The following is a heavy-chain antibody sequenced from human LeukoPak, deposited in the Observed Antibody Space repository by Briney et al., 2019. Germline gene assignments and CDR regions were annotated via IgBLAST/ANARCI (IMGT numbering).Heavy chain of an antibody. V-gene: IGHV3-30*04. CDR3: ASDWIVGASSAFDI. CDR2: ISYDGSNK. Sequence: TGGSLRLSCAASGFTFSSYAMHWVRQAPGKGLEWVAVISYDGSNKYYADSVKGRFTISRDNSKNTLYLQMNSLRAEDTAAYYCASDWIVGASSAFDIWGQGTMVTVSS. J-gene: IGHJ3*02. D-gene: IGHD1-26*01. CDR1: GFTFSSYA.